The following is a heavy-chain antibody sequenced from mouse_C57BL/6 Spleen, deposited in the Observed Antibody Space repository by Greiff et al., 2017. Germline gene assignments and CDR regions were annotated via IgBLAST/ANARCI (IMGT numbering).Heavy chain of an antibody. CDR3: ANLDY. CDR1: GYTFTGYW. V-gene: IGHV1-9*01. Sequence: VQLQQSGAELMKPGASVKLSCKATGYTFTGYWIEWVKQRPGHGLEWIGEILPGSGSTNYNEKFKGKATLTADKSSSTAYMELRSLTSEDSAVYFCANLDYWGQGTTLTVSS. J-gene: IGHJ2*01. CDR2: ILPGSGST.